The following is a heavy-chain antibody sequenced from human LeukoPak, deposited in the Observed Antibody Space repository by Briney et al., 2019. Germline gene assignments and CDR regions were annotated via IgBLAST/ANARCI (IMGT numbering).Heavy chain of an antibody. J-gene: IGHJ4*02. CDR2: IIPIFGTA. CDR3: ASFYYDSSGYPRLDY. D-gene: IGHD3-22*01. Sequence: ASVKVSCKASGGTFSSYAISWVRQAPGQGLEWMGGIIPIFGTANYAQKFQGRVTITADKSTSTAYMELSSLRSEDTAVYYCASFYYDSSGYPRLDYWGQGTLVTVSS. V-gene: IGHV1-69*06. CDR1: GGTFSSYA.